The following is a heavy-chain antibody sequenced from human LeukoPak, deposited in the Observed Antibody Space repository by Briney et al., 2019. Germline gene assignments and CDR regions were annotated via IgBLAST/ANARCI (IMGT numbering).Heavy chain of an antibody. CDR1: GYTFTGYY. Sequence: ASVKVSCKSSGYTFTGYYMHWVRQAPGQGLEWMGWINPNSGGTNYAQKFQGRVTMTRDTSISTAYMELSRLRSDDTAVYYCASAFVYYYGMDVWGQGTTVTVSS. V-gene: IGHV1-2*02. CDR3: ASAFVYYYGMDV. J-gene: IGHJ6*02. CDR2: INPNSGGT.